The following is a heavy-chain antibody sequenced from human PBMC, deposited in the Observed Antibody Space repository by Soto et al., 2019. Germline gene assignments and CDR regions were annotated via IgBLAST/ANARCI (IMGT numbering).Heavy chain of an antibody. V-gene: IGHV4-38-2*02. CDR3: ARDPQWELELLSWFDP. Sequence: SETLSLTCTVSGYSISSGYYWGWIRQPPGKGLEWIGSIYHSGSTYYNPSLKSRVTISVDTSKNQFSLKLSSVTAADTAVYYCARDPQWELELLSWFDPWGQGTLVTVSS. CDR2: IYHSGST. D-gene: IGHD1-7*01. CDR1: GYSISSGYY. J-gene: IGHJ5*02.